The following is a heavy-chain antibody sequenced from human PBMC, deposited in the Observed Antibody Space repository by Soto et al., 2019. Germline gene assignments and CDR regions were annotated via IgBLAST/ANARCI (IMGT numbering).Heavy chain of an antibody. CDR1: GYTFTSYG. CDR3: ARGGDSGTYYGMDV. J-gene: IGHJ6*02. CDR2: ISAYNGNT. Sequence: GASVKVSCKASGYTFTSYGISLVLHAPGQGLELMGWISAYNGNTNYAQKLQGRVTMTTDTSTSTAYMELRSLRSDDTAVYYCARGGDSGTYYGMDVWGQGTTVTVSS. V-gene: IGHV1-18*04. D-gene: IGHD1-1*01.